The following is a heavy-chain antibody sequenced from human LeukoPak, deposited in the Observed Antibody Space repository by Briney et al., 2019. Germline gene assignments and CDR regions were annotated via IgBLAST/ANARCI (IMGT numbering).Heavy chain of an antibody. D-gene: IGHD3-22*01. V-gene: IGHV3-23*01. CDR1: GFTFSSYA. CDR2: ISGSGGST. CDR3: AKASPYYYDSSGYPPGAFDI. J-gene: IGHJ3*02. Sequence: PGGSLRLSCAASGFTFSSYAMSWVRQAPGKGLEWVSAISGSGGSTYYADSVKGRFTISRDNSKNTLYLQMNSLRAEDTAVYYCAKASPYYYDSSGYPPGAFDIWGQGTMVTVSS.